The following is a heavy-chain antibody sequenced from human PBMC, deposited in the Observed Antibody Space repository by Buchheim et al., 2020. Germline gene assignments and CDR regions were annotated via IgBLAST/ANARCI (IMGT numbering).Heavy chain of an antibody. CDR1: GFTFSSYA. CDR2: ISSSSSTI. Sequence: EVQLVESGGGLVQSGGSLRLSCTASGFTFSSYAMNWDRQAPGKGLEWVSCISSSSSTIYYADSVKGRFTISRDNAKNSLYLQMNSLRAEDTAVYYCARVRFYGSGRPPGMDVWGQGTT. V-gene: IGHV3-48*04. D-gene: IGHD3-10*01. J-gene: IGHJ6*02. CDR3: ARVRFYGSGRPPGMDV.